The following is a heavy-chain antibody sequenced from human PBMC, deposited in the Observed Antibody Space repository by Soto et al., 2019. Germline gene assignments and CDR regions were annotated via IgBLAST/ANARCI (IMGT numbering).Heavy chain of an antibody. D-gene: IGHD2-21*02. CDR3: ARVSAPPCGGDCYSFFAFDI. CDR1: GGSFSGYY. Sequence: SETLSLTCAVYGGSFSGYYWSWIRQPPGKGLEWIGEINHSGSTNYNPSLKSRVTISVETAKNQFSLKLSSVTAADTAVYYCARVSAPPCGGDCYSFFAFDIWGQGTMVTVSS. CDR2: INHSGST. V-gene: IGHV4-34*01. J-gene: IGHJ3*02.